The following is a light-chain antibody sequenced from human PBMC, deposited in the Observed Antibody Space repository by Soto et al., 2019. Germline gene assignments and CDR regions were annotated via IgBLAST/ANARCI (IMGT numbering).Light chain of an antibody. CDR3: QQYYTPPYT. Sequence: DIAMTQSPDSLPVSLGERTTINCKSSRSLFFRSTNKNYLAWYQQKPGQPPKLLIYWASTRESGVPDRFSGSGSGTDFTLTISSLQAEDVALYYCQQYYTPPYTFGQGTKLEIK. CDR2: WAS. CDR1: RSLFFRSTNKNY. J-gene: IGKJ2*01. V-gene: IGKV4-1*01.